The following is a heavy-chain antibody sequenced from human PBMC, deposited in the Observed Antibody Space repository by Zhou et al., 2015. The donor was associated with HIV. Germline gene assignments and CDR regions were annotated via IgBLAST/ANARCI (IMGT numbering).Heavy chain of an antibody. CDR1: GFTFTSSA. CDR2: IVVGSGNT. Sequence: QMQLVQSGPEVKKPGTSVKVSCKASGFTFTSSAVQWVRQARGQRLEWIGWIVVGSGNTNYAQKFQERVTITRDMSTSTAYMELSSLRSEDTAVYYCAASRITMVRGVPFRYFDYWGQGTLVTVSS. CDR3: AASRITMVRGVPFRYFDY. V-gene: IGHV1-58*01. D-gene: IGHD3-10*01. J-gene: IGHJ4*02.